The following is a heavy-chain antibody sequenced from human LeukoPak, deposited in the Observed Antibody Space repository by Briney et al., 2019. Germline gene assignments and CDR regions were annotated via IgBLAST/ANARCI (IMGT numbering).Heavy chain of an antibody. CDR2: ISSSGSTI. V-gene: IGHV3-48*03. J-gene: IGHJ4*02. CDR3: ASLSSGWYATEDY. Sequence: GGSLRLSCAASGFTFSSYEMNWVRQAPGKGLEWVSYISSSGSTIYYADSVKGRFTISRDNAKNSLYLQMNSLRAEDTAVYYCASLSSGWYATEDYWGQGTLVTVSP. D-gene: IGHD6-19*01. CDR1: GFTFSSYE.